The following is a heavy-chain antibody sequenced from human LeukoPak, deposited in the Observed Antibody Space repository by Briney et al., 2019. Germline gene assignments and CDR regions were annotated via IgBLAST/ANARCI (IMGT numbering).Heavy chain of an antibody. CDR2: ISCNGSSI. CDR1: GFTFDDYA. V-gene: IGHV3-9*01. Sequence: GGSLRLSCAASGFTFDDYAMNWVRQAPGKGLEWVSGISCNGSSIAYADSVKGRFTISRDNAKDSLYLQMNSLRAEDTALYYCAKGSGSWFFGAQDYCRGATLPSVSS. J-gene: IGHJ4*02. D-gene: IGHD6-13*01. CDR3: AKGSGSWFFGAQDY.